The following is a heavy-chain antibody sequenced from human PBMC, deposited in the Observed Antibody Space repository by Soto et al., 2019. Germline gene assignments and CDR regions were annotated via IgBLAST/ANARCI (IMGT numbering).Heavy chain of an antibody. V-gene: IGHV3-13*01. Sequence: EVQLVESGGGLVRPGGSLRLSCEASGFTFDSYDMHWVRQAAGKPLEWVSSIGTVGDTYYQDSVKGRFTFSRDNGKSSLSLQMNSLRVEDTAICFCARGAPTGSFLFDYWGQGILVAVSS. CDR3: ARGAPTGSFLFDY. J-gene: IGHJ4*02. D-gene: IGHD1-26*01. CDR1: GFTFDSYD. CDR2: IGTVGDT.